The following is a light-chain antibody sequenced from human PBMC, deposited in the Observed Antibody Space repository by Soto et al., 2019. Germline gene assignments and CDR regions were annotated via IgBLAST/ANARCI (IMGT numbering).Light chain of an antibody. V-gene: IGKV1-5*03. CDR3: QQYNTYSWT. J-gene: IGKJ1*01. CDR2: KAS. CDR1: QSISDW. Sequence: DIQMTQSPSTLSASVGDRVTITCRASQSISDWLAWHQQKPGKAPKVLIYKASSLESGVPSRFSGSASGTAFTLTISSLQPDDFATHYCQQYNTYSWTFGQGTKVEIK.